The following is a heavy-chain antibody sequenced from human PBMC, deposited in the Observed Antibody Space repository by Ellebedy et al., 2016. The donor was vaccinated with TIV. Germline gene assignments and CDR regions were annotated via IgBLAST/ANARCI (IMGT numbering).Heavy chain of an antibody. V-gene: IGHV3-53*01. CDR3: ASRSEKDG. CDR2: IYSGGNT. CDR1: GFTVSNNY. J-gene: IGHJ6*02. Sequence: PGGSLRLSCAASGFTVSNNYMTWVRQAPGKGLEWVSLIYSGGNTYYADSVKGRFTISRDSSKNTRYLQMHSLRAEDTAVYYCASRSEKDGWGQGTMVTVSS.